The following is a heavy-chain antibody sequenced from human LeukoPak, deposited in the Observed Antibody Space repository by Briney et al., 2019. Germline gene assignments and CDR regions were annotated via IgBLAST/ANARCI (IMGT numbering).Heavy chain of an antibody. J-gene: IGHJ5*02. Sequence: SETLSLTCTVSGDSISSGDYHWGWIRQPPGKGLEWIGNIYYTGITYYNTSLKGRVTISVDTSKKQFSLNLSSVTAADTAVYYCARGGAAFDPWGQGTPVTVSS. D-gene: IGHD4-17*01. V-gene: IGHV4-39*07. CDR3: ARGGAAFDP. CDR1: GDSISSGDYH. CDR2: IYYTGIT.